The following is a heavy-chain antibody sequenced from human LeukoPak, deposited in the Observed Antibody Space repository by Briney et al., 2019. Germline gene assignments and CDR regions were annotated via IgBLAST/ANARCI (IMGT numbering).Heavy chain of an antibody. Sequence: SETLSLTCAVYGGSFSGYYWSWIRQPPGKGLEWIGEINHSGSTNYNPSLKSRVTISVDTSKNQFSLKLSSVTAADTAVYYCARDRNYYGSGSYYPPLYYYYYGMDVWGQGTTVTVSS. CDR3: ARDRNYYGSGSYYPPLYYYYYGMDV. V-gene: IGHV4-34*01. D-gene: IGHD3-10*01. J-gene: IGHJ6*02. CDR1: GGSFSGYY. CDR2: INHSGST.